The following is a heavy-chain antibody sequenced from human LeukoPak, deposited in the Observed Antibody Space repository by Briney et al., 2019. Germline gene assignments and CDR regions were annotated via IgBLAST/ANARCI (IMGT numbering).Heavy chain of an antibody. CDR1: GYTFTSYY. J-gene: IGHJ6*03. CDR3: ARVALWFGELSPNYYYYYYMDV. V-gene: IGHV1-46*01. Sequence: ASVKVSCKASGYTFTSYYMHWVRQAPGQGLEWMGIINPSGGSTSYAQKFQGRVTMTRNTSISTAYMELSSLRSEDTAVYYCARVALWFGELSPNYYYYYYMDVWGKGTTVTVSS. CDR2: INPSGGST. D-gene: IGHD3-10*01.